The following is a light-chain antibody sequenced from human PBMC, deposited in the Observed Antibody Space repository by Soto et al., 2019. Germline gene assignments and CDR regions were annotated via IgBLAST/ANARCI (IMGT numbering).Light chain of an antibody. CDR3: QQYDNWPPLT. V-gene: IGKV3-15*01. J-gene: IGKJ4*01. CDR1: RSVSSS. CDR2: GAS. Sequence: EIVMTQSPVTLSVSPGERATLSCRASRSVSSSLAWYQQKPGQAPRLLIYGASTRATGIPARFTGSGSGTEFTLTISSLQSEDFAIYYCQQYDNWPPLTFGGGTNVDVK.